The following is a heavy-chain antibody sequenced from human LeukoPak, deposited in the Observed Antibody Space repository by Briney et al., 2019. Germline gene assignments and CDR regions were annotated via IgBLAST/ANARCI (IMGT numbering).Heavy chain of an antibody. CDR2: IYTSGST. D-gene: IGHD1-26*01. J-gene: IGHJ3*01. CDR1: GGSISSYY. Sequence: PSETLSLTCTVSGGSISSYYWSWIRQPAGKGLEWIGRIYTSGSTNYNPSLKSRVTISVDTSKNQFSLKLSSVTAADTAVYYCARSYLWELLGVAFDLWGQGTMVTVSS. V-gene: IGHV4-4*07. CDR3: ARSYLWELLGVAFDL.